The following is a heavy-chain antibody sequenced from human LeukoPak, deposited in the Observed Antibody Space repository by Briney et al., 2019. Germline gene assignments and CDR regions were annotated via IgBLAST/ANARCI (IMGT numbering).Heavy chain of an antibody. V-gene: IGHV3-30*03. CDR3: ARDGQDYGDYFWYFDY. CDR2: ISYDGSNK. Sequence: GGSLRLSCAASGFTFSSYGMHWVRQAPGKGLEWVAVISYDGSNKYYADSVKGRFTISRDNSKNTLYLQMNSLRAEDTAVYYCARDGQDYGDYFWYFDYWGQGTLVTVSS. CDR1: GFTFSSYG. D-gene: IGHD4-17*01. J-gene: IGHJ4*02.